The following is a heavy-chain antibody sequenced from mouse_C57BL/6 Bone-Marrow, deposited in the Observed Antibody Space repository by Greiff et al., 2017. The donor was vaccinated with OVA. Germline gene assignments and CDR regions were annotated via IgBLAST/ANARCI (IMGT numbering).Heavy chain of an antibody. D-gene: IGHD1-1*01. CDR2: IYPGSSST. CDR3: ARSRYGSSPYYFDY. Sequence: QVQLQQPGAELVKPGASVKMSCKASGYTFTSYWITWVKQRPGQGLEWIGDIYPGSSSTNYNEKFKSKATLTVDTSSSTAYMQLSSLTSEDSAVYYCARSRYGSSPYYFDYWGQGTTLTVSS. V-gene: IGHV1-55*01. CDR1: GYTFTSYW. J-gene: IGHJ2*01.